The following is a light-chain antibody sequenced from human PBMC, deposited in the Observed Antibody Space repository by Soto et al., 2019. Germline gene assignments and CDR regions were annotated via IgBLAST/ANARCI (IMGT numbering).Light chain of an antibody. CDR2: TDN. CDR1: NSNIRSNT. CDR3: ASLDDSLNGYV. V-gene: IGLV1-44*01. Sequence: QSVLTQPPSASGTPGQRVTISCSGSNSNIRSNTVHWYQQLPGTAPKLLIHTDNKRPSGVPDRFSGSKSGTSASLAISGLQSEDEAEYYCASLDDSLNGYVFATGTKVTVL. J-gene: IGLJ1*01.